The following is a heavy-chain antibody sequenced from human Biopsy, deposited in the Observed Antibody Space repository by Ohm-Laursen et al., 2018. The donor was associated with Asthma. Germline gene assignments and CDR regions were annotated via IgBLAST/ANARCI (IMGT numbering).Heavy chain of an antibody. D-gene: IGHD3-9*01. J-gene: IGHJ3*02. V-gene: IGHV1-3*01. Sequence: GSSVKVSCKASGYTFINYAIHWVRQAPGQRLEWMGWINAGNGNTKYSQKFQGRVTITRDTSAGTAYMDLSSLRSEDTAVYYCARTYYDFLTGQVNDAFGIWGQGTVVTVSS. CDR1: GYTFINYA. CDR2: INAGNGNT. CDR3: ARTYYDFLTGQVNDAFGI.